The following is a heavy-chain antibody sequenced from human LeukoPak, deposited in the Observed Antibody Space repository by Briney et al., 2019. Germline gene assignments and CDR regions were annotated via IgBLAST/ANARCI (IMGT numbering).Heavy chain of an antibody. J-gene: IGHJ4*02. Sequence: SETLSLTCTVSGGSISSSNWWTWVRPPPGKGLEWIGEIYPGGSTNYSPSLKSRLTMSVDKSKNQFSLKLSSVTAADTAVYYCATEADYWGQGILVTVSS. CDR1: GGSISSSNW. D-gene: IGHD1-1*01. CDR2: IYPGGST. CDR3: ATEADY. V-gene: IGHV4-4*02.